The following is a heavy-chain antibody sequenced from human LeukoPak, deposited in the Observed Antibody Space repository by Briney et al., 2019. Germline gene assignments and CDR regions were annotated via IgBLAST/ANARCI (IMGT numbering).Heavy chain of an antibody. CDR3: ASVNRGVRSTLNYYYYMDV. CDR2: IYHSGST. V-gene: IGHV4-39*07. Sequence: ASETLSLTCTVSGGSISSSSYYWGWIRQPPGKGLEWIGSIYHSGSTNYNPSLKSRVTISVDTSKNQFSLKLSSVTAADTAVYYCASVNRGVRSTLNYYYYMDVWGKGTTVTISS. J-gene: IGHJ6*03. D-gene: IGHD3-10*01. CDR1: GGSISSSSYY.